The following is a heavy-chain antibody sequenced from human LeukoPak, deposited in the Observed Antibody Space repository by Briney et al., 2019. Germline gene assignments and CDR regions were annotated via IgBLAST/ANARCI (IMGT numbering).Heavy chain of an antibody. V-gene: IGHV3-11*04. D-gene: IGHD4-11*01. Sequence: GGSLRLSCAASGFTFSDYYMSWIRQAPGKGLEWVSYISSSGSTIYYADSVKGRFTISRDNAKNSLCLQMNSLRAEDTAVYYCARVLYSNYLEYWGQGTLVTVSS. CDR2: ISSSGSTI. CDR3: ARVLYSNYLEY. J-gene: IGHJ4*02. CDR1: GFTFSDYY.